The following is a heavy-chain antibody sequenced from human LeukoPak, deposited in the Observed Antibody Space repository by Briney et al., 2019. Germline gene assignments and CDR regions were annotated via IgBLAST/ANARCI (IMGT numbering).Heavy chain of an antibody. CDR3: ARDRRTDRATSFGAVTYYYYGLDV. D-gene: IGHD3-3*01. Sequence: SETLSLTCTVSGGSISSYYWSWIRQPAGKGLECIGRAYSSGSTNYNPSLKSRVTMSVDTSKNQFSLKLSSVTAADTAVYFCARDRRTDRATSFGAVTYYYYGLDVCGQGTSVIVSS. J-gene: IGHJ6*02. CDR2: AYSSGST. CDR1: GGSISSYY. V-gene: IGHV4-4*07.